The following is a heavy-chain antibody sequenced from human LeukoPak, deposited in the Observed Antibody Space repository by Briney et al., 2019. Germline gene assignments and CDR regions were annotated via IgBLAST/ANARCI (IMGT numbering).Heavy chain of an antibody. CDR3: ARAGVTTGSALDI. D-gene: IGHD4-17*01. Sequence: ASVKVSCKASGYTFTGYYMHWVRQAPGQGLEWMGWINPNSGGTNYAQKFQGRVTMTRDTSISTAYMELSRLRSDDTAVYYCARAGVTTGSALDIWGQGTMVTVSS. CDR1: GYTFTGYY. J-gene: IGHJ3*02. CDR2: INPNSGGT. V-gene: IGHV1-2*02.